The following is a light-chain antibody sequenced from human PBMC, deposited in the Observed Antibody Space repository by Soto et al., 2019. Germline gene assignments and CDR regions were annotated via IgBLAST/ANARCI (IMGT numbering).Light chain of an antibody. CDR3: QQYGRSPPT. CDR1: QSVSSSY. Sequence: EIVLTQSPGTLSLSPGERATLSCRASQSVSSSYLAWYQQKPGQAPRLLIYGASSRATGIPDRFSGIGSGTDFTLTISRLEPEDFAVYYCQQYGRSPPTFGGGTKVEIK. J-gene: IGKJ4*01. V-gene: IGKV3-20*01. CDR2: GAS.